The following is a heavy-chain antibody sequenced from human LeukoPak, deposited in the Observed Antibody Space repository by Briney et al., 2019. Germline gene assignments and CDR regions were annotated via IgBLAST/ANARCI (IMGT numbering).Heavy chain of an antibody. CDR3: ARDPAIAYFDY. CDR2: VSYSGST. D-gene: IGHD2/OR15-2a*01. V-gene: IGHV4-59*01. J-gene: IGHJ4*02. Sequence: SETLSLTCTVSGDYISPFYWSWIRQPPGKGLEWLGYVSYSGSTKYNPSLKSRVTISVDKSNNQWSLKLKLTSVTAADTALYYCARDPAIAYFDYWGQGTLVTVSS. CDR1: GDYISPFY.